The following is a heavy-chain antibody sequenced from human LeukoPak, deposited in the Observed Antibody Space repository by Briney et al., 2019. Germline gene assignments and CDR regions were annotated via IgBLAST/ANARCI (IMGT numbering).Heavy chain of an antibody. V-gene: IGHV1-2*02. CDR1: GYTFTGYY. CDR3: ASEAYCSGGSCSAYFDY. Sequence: ASVKVSCKASGYTFTGYYMHWVRQAPGQGLEWMGWINPNSGGTNYAQKFQGRVTMTRDTSISTAYMELSRLRSDDTAMYYCASEAYCSGGSCSAYFDYWGQGTLVTVSS. D-gene: IGHD2-15*01. J-gene: IGHJ4*02. CDR2: INPNSGGT.